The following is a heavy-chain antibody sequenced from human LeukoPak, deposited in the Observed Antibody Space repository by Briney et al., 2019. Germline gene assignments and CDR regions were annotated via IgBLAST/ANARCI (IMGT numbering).Heavy chain of an antibody. CDR1: GGSISSYY. V-gene: IGHV4-4*08. J-gene: IGHJ6*03. CDR2: TYATGRA. D-gene: IGHD6-19*01. CDR3: ARGGSGWNYYYYYMDV. Sequence: SETLSLTCTVSGGSISSYYWSWIRQPPGKGLEWIAYTYATGRANYNPSLKSRVTISVDTSKNQFSLKLSSVTAADTAVYYCARGGSGWNYYYYYMDVWGKGTTVTISS.